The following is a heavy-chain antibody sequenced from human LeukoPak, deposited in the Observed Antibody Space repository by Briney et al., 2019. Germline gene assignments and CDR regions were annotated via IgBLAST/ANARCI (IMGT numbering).Heavy chain of an antibody. J-gene: IGHJ4*02. Sequence: PGGSLRLSCAASGYTFSSYSMNWVRQAPGKGLEWVSYISSTSSTIYYADSVKGRFTISRDNAENSVYLQMSSLRAEDTAPYYCASKGGGYSYGYPYWGQGTLVTVSS. D-gene: IGHD5-18*01. V-gene: IGHV3-48*01. CDR1: GYTFSSYS. CDR2: ISSTSSTI. CDR3: ASKGGGYSYGYPY.